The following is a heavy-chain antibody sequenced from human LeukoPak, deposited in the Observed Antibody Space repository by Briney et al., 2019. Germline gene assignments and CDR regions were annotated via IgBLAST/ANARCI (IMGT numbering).Heavy chain of an antibody. V-gene: IGHV1-46*01. D-gene: IGHD5-18*01. CDR1: GYTFTSYY. CDR2: INPSGGST. Sequence: ASVKVSCKASGYTFTSYYMHWVRQAPGQGLEWMGIINPSGGSTSYAQKFQGRVTMTRDMSTSTVYMELSSLRSEDTAVYYCAREGNTAMVVYWGQGTLVTVSS. CDR3: AREGNTAMVVY. J-gene: IGHJ4*02.